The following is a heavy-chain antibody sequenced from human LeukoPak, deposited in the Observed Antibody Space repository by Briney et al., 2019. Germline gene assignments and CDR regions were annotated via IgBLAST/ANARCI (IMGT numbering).Heavy chain of an antibody. V-gene: IGHV3-48*04. CDR3: ARDRPYYYDSSGYSAQGDY. CDR1: GFTFSSYS. D-gene: IGHD3-22*01. Sequence: GSPRLSCAASGFTFSSYSMNWVRQAPGKGLEWVSYISSSSSTIYYADSVKGRFTISRDNAKNSLYLQMNSLRAEDTAVYYCARDRPYYYDSSGYSAQGDYWGQGTLVTVSS. CDR2: ISSSSSTI. J-gene: IGHJ4*02.